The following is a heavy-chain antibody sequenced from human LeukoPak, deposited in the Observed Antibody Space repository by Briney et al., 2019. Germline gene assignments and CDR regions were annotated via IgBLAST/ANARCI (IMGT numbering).Heavy chain of an antibody. CDR1: GGTISSYA. Sequence: SVKVSCKASGGTISSYAISWVRQAPGQGLEWMGGIIPIFGTANYAQKFQGRVTITADESTSTAYMELSSLRSEDTAVYYCARPGGPSWNDAFDIWGQGTMVTVSS. J-gene: IGHJ3*02. CDR2: IIPIFGTA. CDR3: ARPGGPSWNDAFDI. D-gene: IGHD2-2*01. V-gene: IGHV1-69*13.